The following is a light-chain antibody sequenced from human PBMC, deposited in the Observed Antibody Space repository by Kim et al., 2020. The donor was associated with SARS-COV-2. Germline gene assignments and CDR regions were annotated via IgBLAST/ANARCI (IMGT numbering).Light chain of an antibody. CDR1: QDSKNH. Sequence: ASVGDRVTITCRASQDSKNHLGWYQQKPGKAPKRLIYAASSLQSGVPSRFSGSGSGTEFTLTISSLQPEDFATYYCLQHSTFPITFGQGTRLEIK. CDR2: AAS. J-gene: IGKJ5*01. CDR3: LQHSTFPIT. V-gene: IGKV1-17*01.